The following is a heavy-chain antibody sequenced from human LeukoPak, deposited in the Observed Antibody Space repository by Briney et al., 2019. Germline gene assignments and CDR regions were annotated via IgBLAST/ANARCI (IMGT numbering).Heavy chain of an antibody. Sequence: SQTLSLTCTVSGGSINSGDYYWSWIRQPPWKGLEWIGYIYYSGSTYYNPSLKSRVTISVDTSKNQFSLKLTSVTAADTAVYYCARAPPWINDYWGQGTLVTLSS. CDR2: IYYSGST. V-gene: IGHV4-30-4*08. CDR1: GGSINSGDYY. D-gene: IGHD2-2*03. J-gene: IGHJ4*02. CDR3: ARAPPWINDY.